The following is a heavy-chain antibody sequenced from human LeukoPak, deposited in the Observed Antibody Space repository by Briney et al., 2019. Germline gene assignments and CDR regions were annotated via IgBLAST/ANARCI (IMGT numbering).Heavy chain of an antibody. V-gene: IGHV4-39*01. CDR1: GGSMSSSSHY. CDR3: ARLAAGTWSYDY. Sequence: PSETLSLTCSVSGGSMSSSSHYWGWVRQPPGKELQWIGSLYYSGRTFYTPSLESRVTMSIDTSNNQFSLRMSSVTAADTAVYYCARLAAGTWSYDYWGQGSLVTVSS. CDR2: LYYSGRT. D-gene: IGHD6-25*01. J-gene: IGHJ4*02.